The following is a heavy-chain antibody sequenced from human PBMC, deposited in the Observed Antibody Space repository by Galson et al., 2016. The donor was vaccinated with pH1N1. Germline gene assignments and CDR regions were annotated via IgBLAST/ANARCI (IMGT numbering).Heavy chain of an antibody. J-gene: IGHJ4*02. CDR1: GYTFSGFG. CDR2: ISPDNGNT. Sequence: SVKVSCKASGYTFSGFGISWVRQAPGQGLEWMGWISPDNGNTIYEQKFQGRVTMTTDTSTSPAYMQLRSLRSDDTAGYYCAREPSDWSGFYLDDWGQGALVTVSS. CDR3: AREPSDWSGFYLDD. D-gene: IGHD3-3*01. V-gene: IGHV1-18*04.